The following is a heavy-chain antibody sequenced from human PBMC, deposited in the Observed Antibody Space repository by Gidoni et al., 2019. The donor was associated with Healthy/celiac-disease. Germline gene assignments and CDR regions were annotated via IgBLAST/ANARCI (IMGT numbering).Heavy chain of an antibody. CDR1: GGSISSSSYY. J-gene: IGHJ4*02. V-gene: IGHV4-39*01. CDR2: IYYSGST. D-gene: IGHD6-13*01. CDR3: ARQYSSSWNFDY. Sequence: QLQLQESGPGLVKPSETLSLTCTVTGGSISSSSYYWGWISQPPGKGLEGIGSIYYSGSTYYNPSLKRRVTISVDTSKNQFSLKLSSVTAADTAVYDCARQYSSSWNFDYWGQGTLVTVSS.